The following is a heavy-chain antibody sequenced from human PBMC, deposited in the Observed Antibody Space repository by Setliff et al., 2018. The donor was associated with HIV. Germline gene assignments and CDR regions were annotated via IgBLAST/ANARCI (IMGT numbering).Heavy chain of an antibody. J-gene: IGHJ3*02. CDR1: GYTFSDYA. CDR2: INGGNGNT. V-gene: IGHV1-3*01. D-gene: IGHD3-16*01. Sequence: ASVKVSCKASGYTFSDYAIQWVRQAPGQRLEWVAWINGGNGNTKYSQKFQGRVTITRDTFANTLYLQMSSLREEDTAVYYCAKVFAYGIDGFDIWGQGTMVTVSS. CDR3: AKVFAYGIDGFDI.